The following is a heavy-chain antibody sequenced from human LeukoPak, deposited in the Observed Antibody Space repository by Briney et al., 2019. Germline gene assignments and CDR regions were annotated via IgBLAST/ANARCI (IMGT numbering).Heavy chain of an antibody. Sequence: PGGSLRLSCAASGFTFSSYWMNWARQAPGKGLEWVGRIRKKANSYTTEYAASVKGRFTISRDDSKNSLYLQMNSLKTEDTAVYYCARVVGEAFFDYWGQGTLVTVSS. CDR3: ARVVGEAFFDY. J-gene: IGHJ4*02. D-gene: IGHD1-26*01. CDR1: GFTFSSYW. V-gene: IGHV3-72*01. CDR2: IRKKANSYTT.